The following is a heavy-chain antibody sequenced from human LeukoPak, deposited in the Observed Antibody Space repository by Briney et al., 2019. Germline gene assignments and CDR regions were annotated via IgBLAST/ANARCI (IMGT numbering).Heavy chain of an antibody. CDR1: GYTFTSYD. V-gene: IGHV1-8*01. CDR2: MSPNSGYS. J-gene: IGHJ6*03. D-gene: IGHD3-3*01. CDR3: ARGGSTIFGVGEPNFMDV. Sequence: ASVKVSCKASGYTFTSYDINWVRQATGQGLEWMGRMSPNSGYSVYAQKFQGRVTMTTNTSIITAYMEVSSLRSEDTAVYYCARGGSTIFGVGEPNFMDVWGKGTTVTVSS.